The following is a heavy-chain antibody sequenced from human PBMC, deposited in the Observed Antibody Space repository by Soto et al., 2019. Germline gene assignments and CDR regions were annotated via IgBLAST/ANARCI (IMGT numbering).Heavy chain of an antibody. CDR1: GYSFTDYY. CDR2: INTKPGGT. J-gene: IGHJ5*02. Sequence: QVHLVQSGAEVKKPGASVKVSCKASGYSFTDYYMHWVRQAPGQGLEWMGWINTKPGGTNYAQRVQGRVTVTGDTSINTAYMELSRLRSDDTAVYNCARVGPTGWFDPWGQGTVVTASS. V-gene: IGHV1-2*02. CDR3: ARVGPTGWFDP.